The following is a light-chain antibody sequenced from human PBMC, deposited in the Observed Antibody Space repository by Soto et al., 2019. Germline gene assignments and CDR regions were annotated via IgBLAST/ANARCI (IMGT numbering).Light chain of an antibody. J-gene: IGLJ1*01. CDR2: DVN. CDR1: SSDVGGYNY. CDR3: CSYAGSYTYV. V-gene: IGLV2-11*01. Sequence: QSVLTQPRSVSGSPGQSVTISCTGTSSDVGGYNYVSWYQQHPGKAPKLIIYDVNRRPSGVPDRSSGSKSGNTASLTISGLQAEDEADYYCCSYAGSYTYVFGTGTKVTVL.